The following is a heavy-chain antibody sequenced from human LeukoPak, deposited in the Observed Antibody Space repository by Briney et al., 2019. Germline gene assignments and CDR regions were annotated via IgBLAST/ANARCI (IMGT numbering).Heavy chain of an antibody. CDR1: GYTFTTYP. CDR3: VRGIDTTGYFND. Sequence: ASVKVSCKASGYTFTTYPINWVRQAPGQGLEWMGWIDTNTGSPTYAQGLTGRFVFSLDTSVSTAFLQINSLKAEDTALYYCVRGIDTTGYFNDRGQGTLVTVSS. CDR2: IDTNTGSP. V-gene: IGHV7-4-1*02. D-gene: IGHD3-22*01. J-gene: IGHJ4*02.